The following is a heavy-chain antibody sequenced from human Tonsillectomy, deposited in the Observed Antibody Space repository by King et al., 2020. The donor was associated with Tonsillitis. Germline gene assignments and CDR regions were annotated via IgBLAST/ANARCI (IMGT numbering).Heavy chain of an antibody. CDR3: AIDGIGLSDCYFDL. Sequence: VQLVESGGGVVQPGTTLRLSCAASGFTFGNYGMHWVSQATGKGLEWVAIIAYDASYENYADYVKGRFTISRDNSKNKLYLKMNSLRVEDTAVYYSAIDGIGLSDCYFDLWGRGTLVTVSS. CDR1: GFTFGNYG. D-gene: IGHD3-16*01. CDR2: IAYDASYE. V-gene: IGHV3-30*03. J-gene: IGHJ2*01.